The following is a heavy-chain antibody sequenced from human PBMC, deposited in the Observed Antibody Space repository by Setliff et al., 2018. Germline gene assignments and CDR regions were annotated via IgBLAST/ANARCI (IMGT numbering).Heavy chain of an antibody. CDR2: INHSGTT. CDR1: GGTFSDYY. CDR3: ASCRFQVPYNY. V-gene: IGHV4-34*01. Sequence: PSETLSLTCTAYGGTFSDYYWTWIRQPPGKGLEWIGEINHSGTTNYNPSLKSRVTISVDTSKNQFSLTMSSVTAADAGVYYCASCRFQVPYNYWGQGTLVTVSS. J-gene: IGHJ4*02. D-gene: IGHD2-2*02.